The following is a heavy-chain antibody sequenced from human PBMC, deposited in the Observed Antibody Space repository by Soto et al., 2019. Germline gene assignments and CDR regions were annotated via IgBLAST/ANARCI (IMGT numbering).Heavy chain of an antibody. CDR1: GGSFSGYY. Sequence: QVQLQQWGAGLLKPSETLSLTCAVYGGSFSGYYWSWIRQPPGKGLEWIGEINHSGSTNYNPSLKSRVTISVDTSKNQFSLKLSSVTAADTAVYYCARGRSGCVTAKVGSYYFDYWGQGTLVTVSS. V-gene: IGHV4-34*01. CDR2: INHSGST. J-gene: IGHJ4*02. CDR3: ARGRSGCVTAKVGSYYFDY. D-gene: IGHD2-21*02.